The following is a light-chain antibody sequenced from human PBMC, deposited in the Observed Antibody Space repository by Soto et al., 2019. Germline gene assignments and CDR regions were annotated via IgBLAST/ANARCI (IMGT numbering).Light chain of an antibody. V-gene: IGKV1-5*01. CDR1: QGITNW. J-gene: IGKJ1*01. Sequence: DIQMTQSPSTLSASVGDRVTITCRASQGITNWLAWYQQKPGKAPKLLIYDASGLESGVPSRFTGSGSGTEFTLTISSLQPDDFATYYCQQYNSYPWTFGQGTKVEIK. CDR2: DAS. CDR3: QQYNSYPWT.